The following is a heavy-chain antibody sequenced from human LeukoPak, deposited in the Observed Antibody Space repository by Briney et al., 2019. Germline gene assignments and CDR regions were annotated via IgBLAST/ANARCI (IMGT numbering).Heavy chain of an antibody. CDR3: ARGVERIFGVVNWFDP. Sequence: PSETLSLTCTVSGGSIGRDDYYWSWIRQPPGKGLEWIGCIYYSGSTYYNPSLKSRVTISVDTSKNQFSLKLNSVTAADTAVYYCARGVERIFGVVNWFDPWGQGTPVTVSS. V-gene: IGHV4-30-4*01. J-gene: IGHJ5*02. CDR2: IYYSGST. CDR1: GGSIGRDDYY. D-gene: IGHD3-3*01.